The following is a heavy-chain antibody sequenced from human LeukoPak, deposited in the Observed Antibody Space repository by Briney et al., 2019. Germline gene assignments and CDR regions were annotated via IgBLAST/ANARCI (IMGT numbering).Heavy chain of an antibody. D-gene: IGHD6-13*01. CDR3: ARTHSSSWYGGSGLWFDP. Sequence: ASVKVSCKASGYTFTSYGISWVRQAPGQGLEWMGWISAYNGNTNYAQKLQGRVTMTTDTSTSTAYMELRSLRSDDTAVYYCARTHSSSWYGGSGLWFDPWGQGTLVTVSS. V-gene: IGHV1-18*01. CDR2: ISAYNGNT. J-gene: IGHJ5*02. CDR1: GYTFTSYG.